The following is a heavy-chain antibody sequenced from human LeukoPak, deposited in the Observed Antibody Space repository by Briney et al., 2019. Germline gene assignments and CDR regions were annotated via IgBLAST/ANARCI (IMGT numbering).Heavy chain of an antibody. CDR3: AREIVTGSY. D-gene: IGHD2-21*02. V-gene: IGHV3-21*01. CDR2: ISSSGSDI. Sequence: PGGSLRLSCAASGFSFSSYAMNWVRQAPGKGLEWVSSISSSGSDIYYADSVKGRFTISRDNAKNSLHLQMNSLRAEDTAVYYCAREIVTGSYWGQGTLVTVSS. CDR1: GFSFSSYA. J-gene: IGHJ4*02.